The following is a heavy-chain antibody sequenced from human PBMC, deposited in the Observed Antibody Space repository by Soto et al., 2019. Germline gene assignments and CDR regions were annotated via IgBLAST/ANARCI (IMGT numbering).Heavy chain of an antibody. CDR1: GFTVSSNY. V-gene: IGHV3-53*01. Sequence: PGGSLRLSCAASGFTVSSNYMSWVRQAPGKGLEWVSVIYSGGSTYYTDSVKGRFTISRDNSKNTLYLQMNSLRAEDTAVYYCVGKYYYYGMDVWGQGTKVTVSS. CDR3: VGKYYYYGMDV. CDR2: IYSGGST. J-gene: IGHJ6*02. D-gene: IGHD1-26*01.